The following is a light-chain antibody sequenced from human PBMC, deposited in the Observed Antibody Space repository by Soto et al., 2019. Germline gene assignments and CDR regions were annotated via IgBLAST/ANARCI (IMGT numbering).Light chain of an antibody. CDR1: QGISSY. J-gene: IGKJ4*01. CDR2: GAS. CDR3: QQLNSYPLT. Sequence: DIPLTQSPSFLSASVGDRVTITCRASQGISSYLAWYQQKPGKPPKLLIYGASTLQSGVPSRFRGSGSVTEFTLTISSLQPKDFATYYCQQLNSYPLTYGRGTKVEIK. V-gene: IGKV1-9*01.